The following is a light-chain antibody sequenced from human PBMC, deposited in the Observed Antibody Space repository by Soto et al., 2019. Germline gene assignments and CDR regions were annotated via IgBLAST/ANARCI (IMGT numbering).Light chain of an antibody. J-gene: IGLJ1*01. CDR1: SSDVGGFNY. CDR2: DVT. V-gene: IGLV2-14*03. CDR3: SSYTTINTRQIV. Sequence: QYVLIQPGCVSGSPGQSITVSCSGTSSDVGGFNYVSWYQHHPDKAPKLIIYDVTNRPSGVSNPFSGCKAGNTASLTISGLQSEDEADYYCSSYTTINTRQIVFGTGTKLTVI.